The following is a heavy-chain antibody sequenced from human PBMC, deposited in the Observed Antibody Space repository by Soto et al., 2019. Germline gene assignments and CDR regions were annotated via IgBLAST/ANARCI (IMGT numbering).Heavy chain of an antibody. Sequence: ASVKVSCKACGYTFTGYYMHWVRQAPGQGLEWMGWINPNSGGTNYAQKFQGWVTMTRDTSISTAYMELSRLRSDDTAVYYCARVGSSGWYELDYWGQGTLVTVSS. V-gene: IGHV1-2*04. CDR1: GYTFTGYY. CDR3: ARVGSSGWYELDY. D-gene: IGHD6-19*01. CDR2: INPNSGGT. J-gene: IGHJ4*02.